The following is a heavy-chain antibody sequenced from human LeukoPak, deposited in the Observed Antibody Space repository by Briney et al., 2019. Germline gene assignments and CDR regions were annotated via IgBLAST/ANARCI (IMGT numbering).Heavy chain of an antibody. CDR1: GGSFSGYY. CDR3: ARGLDFWSGYRYYYYYGMDV. CDR2: IYYSGST. V-gene: IGHV4-34*01. Sequence: SETLSLTCAVYGGSFSGYYWSWIRQPPGKGLEWIGSIYYSGSTYYNPSLKSRVTISVDTSKNQFSLKLSSVTAADTAVYYCARGLDFWSGYRYYYYYGMDVWGQGTTVTVSS. J-gene: IGHJ6*02. D-gene: IGHD3-3*01.